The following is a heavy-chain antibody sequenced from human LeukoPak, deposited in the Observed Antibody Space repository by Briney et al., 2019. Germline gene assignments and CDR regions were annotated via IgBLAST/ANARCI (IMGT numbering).Heavy chain of an antibody. V-gene: IGHV4-59*01. CDR3: ARFTPQGYGWGGYNRFDP. J-gene: IGHJ5*02. CDR1: GGSISSYY. D-gene: IGHD3-16*01. Sequence: SETLSLTCTVSGGSISSYYWNWIRQPPGKGLEWIGYIYYSGSTNYNPSLKSRVTISVDTSKNQFSLNLTSVTAADTAVYYCARFTPQGYGWGGYNRFDPWGQGTLVTGSS. CDR2: IYYSGST.